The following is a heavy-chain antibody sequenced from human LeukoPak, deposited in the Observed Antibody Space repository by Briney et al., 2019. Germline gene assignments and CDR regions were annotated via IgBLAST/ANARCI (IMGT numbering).Heavy chain of an antibody. CDR2: TYYRSRWYN. CDR1: GDIVSSNNAA. CDR3: AKLGGNFVDF. Sequence: SQTLSLTCALSGDIVSSNNAAWNWIRQSPSRGLEWLGRTYYRSRWYNDYAVSVKGRITISPDTSRNQFSLHLNSVTPEDTAVYYCAKLGGNFVDFWGQGTLVTVSS. J-gene: IGHJ4*02. D-gene: IGHD4-23*01. V-gene: IGHV6-1*01.